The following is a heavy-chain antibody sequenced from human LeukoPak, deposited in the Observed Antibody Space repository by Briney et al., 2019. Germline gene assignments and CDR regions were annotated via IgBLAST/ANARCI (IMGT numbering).Heavy chain of an antibody. CDR2: IIPVFGKA. J-gene: IGHJ5*02. CDR3: ATVAGHIVVVPAADHNWFDP. CDR1: GGTFSSYA. Sequence: SVKVSCKASGGTFSSYAISWVRQAPGQGLEWMGGIIPVFGKANYAQKFQGRVTITADESTSTAYMEVSSLRSEDTAVYYCATVAGHIVVVPAADHNWFDPWGQGTLVTVSS. V-gene: IGHV1-69*13. D-gene: IGHD2-2*01.